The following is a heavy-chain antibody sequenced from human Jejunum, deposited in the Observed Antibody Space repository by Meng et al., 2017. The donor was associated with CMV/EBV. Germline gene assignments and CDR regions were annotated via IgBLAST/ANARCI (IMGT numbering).Heavy chain of an antibody. Sequence: HQQGAAPGLARPSQPRSPTCTASCASLIRGDFCWSWIRQPPGKGLEYIGYIDNRGSTYYNPSLKSRVTMSMDTSKNQFSLKLTSVTAADTAVYYCARGYSSGWNYFHYWGQGTLVTVSS. J-gene: IGHJ4*02. CDR1: CASLIRGDFC. V-gene: IGHV4-30-4*01. D-gene: IGHD6-19*01. CDR3: ARGYSSGWNYFHY. CDR2: IDNRGST.